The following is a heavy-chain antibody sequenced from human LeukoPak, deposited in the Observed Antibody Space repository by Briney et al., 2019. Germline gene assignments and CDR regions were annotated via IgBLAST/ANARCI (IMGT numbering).Heavy chain of an antibody. J-gene: IGHJ6*03. CDR3: ASSAPDMVAATPSYYYYYMDV. V-gene: IGHV1-69*13. Sequence: SVKVSCKASGYTFTSYGISWVRQAPGQGLEWMGGITPIFGTANYAQKFQGRVTITADESTSTAYMELSSLRSEDTAVYYCASSAPDMVAATPSYYYYYMDVWGKGTTVTISS. CDR1: GYTFTSYG. D-gene: IGHD2-15*01. CDR2: ITPIFGTA.